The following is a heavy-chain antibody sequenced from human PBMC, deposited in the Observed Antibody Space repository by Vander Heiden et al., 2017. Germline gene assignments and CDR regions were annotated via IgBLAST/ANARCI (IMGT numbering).Heavy chain of an antibody. CDR2: IIPIFGTA. D-gene: IGHD4-17*01. CDR3: ARCGRYGDYMRYYGMDV. V-gene: IGHV1-69*01. Sequence: QVQLVQSGAEVEKHGSSVEVSCKAAGGTLRSYASSWVRPAPGPGAEGMGGIIPIFGTANYAQKFQGRVTITADESTSTAYMELSSLRSEDTAVYYCARCGRYGDYMRYYGMDVWGQGTTVTVSS. CDR1: GGTLRSYA. J-gene: IGHJ6*02.